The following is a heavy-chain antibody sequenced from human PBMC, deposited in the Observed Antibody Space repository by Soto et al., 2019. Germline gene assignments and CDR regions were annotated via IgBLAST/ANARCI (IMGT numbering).Heavy chain of an antibody. Sequence: EVQLVESGGGLVKPGGSLRLSCAASGFTFSNAWMSWVRQAPGKGLEWVGRIKSKTDGGTTDYAAPVKGRFTISRDDSKNTLYLQMNSLKTEDTAVYYCTTSLYDYIWGSYRHVGYYFDYWGQGTLVTVSS. J-gene: IGHJ4*02. D-gene: IGHD3-16*02. CDR2: IKSKTDGGTT. CDR1: GFTFSNAW. V-gene: IGHV3-15*01. CDR3: TTSLYDYIWGSYRHVGYYFDY.